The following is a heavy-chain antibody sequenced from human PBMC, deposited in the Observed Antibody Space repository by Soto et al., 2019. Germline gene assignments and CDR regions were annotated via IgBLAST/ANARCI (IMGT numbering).Heavy chain of an antibody. V-gene: IGHV3-30-3*01. CDR2: ISYDGSNK. J-gene: IGHJ4*02. Sequence: GGSLRLSCAASGFTFSSYAMHWVRQAPGKGLEWVAVISYDGSNKYYADSVKGRFTISRDNSKNTLYLQMNSLGAEDTAVYYCARDPQLPYDSSGYTYYFDYWGQGTLVTVSS. CDR3: ARDPQLPYDSSGYTYYFDY. D-gene: IGHD3-22*01. CDR1: GFTFSSYA.